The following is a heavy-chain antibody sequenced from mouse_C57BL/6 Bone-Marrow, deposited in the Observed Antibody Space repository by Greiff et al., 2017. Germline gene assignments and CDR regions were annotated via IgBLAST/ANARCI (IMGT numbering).Heavy chain of an antibody. CDR1: GYTFTSYW. J-gene: IGHJ4*01. Sequence: QVQLQQSGAELVMPGASVKLSCKASGYTFTSYWMHWVKQSPVHGLEWIGAINPSTSYTNYTQKFKGKSTLTVDKSASTAYMQLRSLKSEYSAVYYCAREHIVTTVVANAMDYWGQGTSVTVSS. V-gene: IGHV1-69*01. CDR2: INPSTSYT. CDR3: AREHIVTTVVANAMDY. D-gene: IGHD1-1*01.